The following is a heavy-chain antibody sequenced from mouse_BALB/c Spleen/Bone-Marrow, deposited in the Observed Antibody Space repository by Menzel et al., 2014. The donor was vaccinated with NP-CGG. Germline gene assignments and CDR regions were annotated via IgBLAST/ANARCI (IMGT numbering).Heavy chain of an antibody. CDR2: IDPGHGDT. V-gene: IGHV14-4*02. Sequence: EVQRVESGAELVRSGASVKLSCTASGFNIKDYFIHWVKQRPEQGLEWIGWIDPGHGDTEYAPKFQDRATMNADTSSSTVYLQLSSLTSEDTAVYYCNGNAEGSSSDWFAYWGQGTLVTVSA. D-gene: IGHD1-3*01. CDR1: GFNIKDYF. J-gene: IGHJ3*01. CDR3: NGNAEGSSSDWFAY.